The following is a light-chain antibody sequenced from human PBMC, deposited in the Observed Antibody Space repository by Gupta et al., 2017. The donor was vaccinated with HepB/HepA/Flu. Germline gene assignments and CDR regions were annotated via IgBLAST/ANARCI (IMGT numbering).Light chain of an antibody. CDR2: GAS. Sequence: EIVLTQSPGTLSLSPGERATLSCRASQSIISRYLAWYQQKPGQAPRLLIYGASSRATGIPDRFSGSGSGTDFTLTISRREPEDFAVYHCQQYGFSPLLTFGGGTXVEIK. J-gene: IGKJ4*01. CDR3: QQYGFSPLLT. CDR1: QSIISRY. V-gene: IGKV3-20*01.